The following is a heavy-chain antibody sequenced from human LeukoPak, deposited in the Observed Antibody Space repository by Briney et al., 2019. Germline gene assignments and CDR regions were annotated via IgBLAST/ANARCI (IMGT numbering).Heavy chain of an antibody. CDR3: ARQGYCSGGSCYPSFFDY. Sequence: PSETLSLTCTVSGGSISSYYWSWIRQPPGQGLEWIGYIYYSGSTNYNPSLKSRVTISLDTSKNQFSLKLSSVTAADTAVYYCARQGYCSGGSCYPSFFDYWGQGTLVTVSS. V-gene: IGHV4-59*08. D-gene: IGHD2-15*01. CDR2: IYYSGST. J-gene: IGHJ4*02. CDR1: GGSISSYY.